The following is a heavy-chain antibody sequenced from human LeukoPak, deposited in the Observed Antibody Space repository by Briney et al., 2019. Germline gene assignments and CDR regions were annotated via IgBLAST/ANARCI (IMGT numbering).Heavy chain of an antibody. D-gene: IGHD6-13*01. CDR1: GGSISSSSYY. CDR2: TYYSGST. V-gene: IGHV4-39*01. Sequence: SETLSLTCTVSGGSISSSSYYWGWIRQPPGKGLEWIGSTYYSGSTYYNPSLKSRVTISVDTSKNQFSLKLSSVTAADTAVYYCASVGIAAAGMLGIYYFDYWGQGTLVTVSS. J-gene: IGHJ4*02. CDR3: ASVGIAAAGMLGIYYFDY.